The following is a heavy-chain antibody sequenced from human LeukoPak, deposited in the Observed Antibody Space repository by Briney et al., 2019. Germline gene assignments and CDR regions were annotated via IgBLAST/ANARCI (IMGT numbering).Heavy chain of an antibody. CDR1: GGSISSSSYY. CDR2: IYYSGST. Sequence: SETLSLTCTVSGGSISSSSYYWGWIRQPPGKGLEWIGNIYYSGSTYYNPSLESRVTISVDTSKNQFSLKLSSVTAADTAVYYCARERGFPEFLDAFDIWGQGTMVTVSS. CDR3: ARERGFPEFLDAFDI. V-gene: IGHV4-39*07. J-gene: IGHJ3*02. D-gene: IGHD3-10*01.